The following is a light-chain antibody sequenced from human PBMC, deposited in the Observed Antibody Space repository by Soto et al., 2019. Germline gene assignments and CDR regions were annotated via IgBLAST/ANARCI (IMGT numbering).Light chain of an antibody. CDR3: QQYNSYPMYT. CDR1: QNIDNY. V-gene: IGKV1-27*01. J-gene: IGKJ5*01. Sequence: DFQMTQSPSSLSASVGDRVSITCLASQNIDNYLAWYQQKAGEVPSLLIFAATTLHSGVPSRFSGSRSGTLFTLTINSLQPDDFATYYCQQYNSYPMYTFGQGTRLEIK. CDR2: AAT.